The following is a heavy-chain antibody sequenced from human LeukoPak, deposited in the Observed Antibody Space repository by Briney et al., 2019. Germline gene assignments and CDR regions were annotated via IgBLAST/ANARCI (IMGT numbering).Heavy chain of an antibody. CDR2: IYYSGST. D-gene: IGHD3-22*01. CDR3: ARSGSLYYDSSGYAADY. Sequence: KPSQTLSLTCTVSGGSISSGDYYWSWIRQPPGKGLEWIGYIYYSGSTNYNPSLKSRVTISVDTSRNQFSLKLSSVTAADAAFYYCARSGSLYYDSSGYAADYWGQGTLVTVSS. J-gene: IGHJ4*02. CDR1: GGSISSGDYY. V-gene: IGHV4-30-4*01.